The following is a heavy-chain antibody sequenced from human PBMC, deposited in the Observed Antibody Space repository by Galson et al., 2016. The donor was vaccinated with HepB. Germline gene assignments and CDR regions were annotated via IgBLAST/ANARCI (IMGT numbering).Heavy chain of an antibody. D-gene: IGHD3-22*01. CDR3: ARGTDYYDSSGYYYSLAS. CDR1: GGTFSSHA. V-gene: IGHV1-69*13. J-gene: IGHJ4*02. CDR2: IIPIFGTT. Sequence: SVKVSCKASGGTFSSHAISWVRQAPGQGLEWMGGIIPIFGTTNYAQKFLGRVTITADGSSSTAYMEGSRLRSEDTAVYYCARGTDYYDSSGYYYSLASWSQGTLVTLSS.